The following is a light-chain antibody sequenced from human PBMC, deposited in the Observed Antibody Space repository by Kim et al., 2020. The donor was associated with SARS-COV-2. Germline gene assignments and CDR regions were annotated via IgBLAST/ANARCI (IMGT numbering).Light chain of an antibody. J-gene: IGKJ4*01. V-gene: IGKV3-11*01. Sequence: LYSGESATLPCRASQSVSRSFAWYQQKPGQAPRLLIYDASKRATGIPARFSGSGSGTDFTLTISSLEPEDFAVYYCQQRSNWPLTFGGGTKVDIK. CDR2: DAS. CDR3: QQRSNWPLT. CDR1: QSVSRS.